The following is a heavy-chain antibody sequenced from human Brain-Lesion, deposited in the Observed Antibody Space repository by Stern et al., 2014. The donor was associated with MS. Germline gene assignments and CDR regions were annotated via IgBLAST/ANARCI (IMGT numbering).Heavy chain of an antibody. CDR1: GFTFSDSS. CDR2: ISSNQNYI. J-gene: IGHJ4*02. Sequence: EVQLVQSGGGLVKHGGSLRLSCAASGFTFSDSSMFWVRQAPGKGLEWVSCISSNQNYINYADSVKGRFTISRENARNSLYLQMNSLRVEDTAVYYCATVSPYTSSWYPFFYNWGQGTRVTVSS. V-gene: IGHV3-21*01. CDR3: ATVSPYTSSWYPFFYN. D-gene: IGHD6-13*01.